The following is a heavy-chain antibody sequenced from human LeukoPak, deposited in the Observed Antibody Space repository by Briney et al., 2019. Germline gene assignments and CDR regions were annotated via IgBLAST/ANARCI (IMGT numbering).Heavy chain of an antibody. CDR3: ATHEGTMVRGVMGEFDY. CDR2: FDPEDGET. D-gene: IGHD3-10*01. V-gene: IGHV1-24*01. Sequence: GASVTVSFKVSGYTLTELSMHWVRQAPGKGLEWMGGFDPEDGETIYAQKFQGRVTMTEDTSTDTAYMELSSLRSEDTAVYYCATHEGTMVRGVMGEFDYWGQGTLVTVSS. CDR1: GYTLTELS. J-gene: IGHJ4*02.